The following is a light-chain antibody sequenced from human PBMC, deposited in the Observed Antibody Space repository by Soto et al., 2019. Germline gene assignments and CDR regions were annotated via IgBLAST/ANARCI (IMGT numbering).Light chain of an antibody. Sequence: EVVMTQSSATLSVSPGERVTLSCRVIQINSNNVACNHQSPSYTPNLLIDGATTRASGVQDRFSRSVISADVTLTIIDLQAEAVAIYYCQQFYYWPPWTVALGTKLDIK. CDR1: QINSNN. J-gene: IGKJ1*01. CDR2: GAT. V-gene: IGKV3-15*01. CDR3: QQFYYWPPWT.